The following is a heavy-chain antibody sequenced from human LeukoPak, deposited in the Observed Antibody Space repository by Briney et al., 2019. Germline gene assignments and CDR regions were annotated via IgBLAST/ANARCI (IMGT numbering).Heavy chain of an antibody. J-gene: IGHJ3*02. CDR1: GYTFTGYY. V-gene: IGHV1-2*02. D-gene: IGHD3-22*01. CDR3: ARFSPIYYDSSGYAFDI. Sequence: ASVKVSCKASGYTFTGYYMHWVRQAPGQGLEWMGWINPSSGGTNYAQKFQGRVTMTRDTSISTAYMELSRLRSDDTAVYHCARFSPIYYDSSGYAFDIWGQGTMVTVSS. CDR2: INPSSGGT.